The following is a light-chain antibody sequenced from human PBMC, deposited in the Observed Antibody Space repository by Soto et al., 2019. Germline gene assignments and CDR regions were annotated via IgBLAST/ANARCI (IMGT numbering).Light chain of an antibody. CDR3: SSYTGSSTLGEM. V-gene: IGLV2-14*01. CDR2: EVN. J-gene: IGLJ3*02. Sequence: QAVVTQPASVSGSPGQSITISCTGTSRDVGGYNYVSWYQQHPGNAPKVMIYEVNNRPSGVSDRFSGSKSGNTASLTISGLQAEDEAVYFCSSYTGSSTLGEMFGGGTKVTVL. CDR1: SRDVGGYNY.